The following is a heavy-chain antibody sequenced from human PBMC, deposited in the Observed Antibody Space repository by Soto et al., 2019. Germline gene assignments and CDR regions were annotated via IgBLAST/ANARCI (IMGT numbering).Heavy chain of an antibody. J-gene: IGHJ6*03. D-gene: IGHD6-13*01. CDR1: GYTFTSYD. V-gene: IGHV1-8*01. Sequence: ASVKVSCKASGYTFTSYDINWVRQATGQGLEWMGWMNPNSGNTGYAQKFQGRVTMTRNTSISTAYMELSSLRSEDTAVYYCARLVAAALHYYYYMDVWGKGTTVTV. CDR3: ARLVAAALHYYYYMDV. CDR2: MNPNSGNT.